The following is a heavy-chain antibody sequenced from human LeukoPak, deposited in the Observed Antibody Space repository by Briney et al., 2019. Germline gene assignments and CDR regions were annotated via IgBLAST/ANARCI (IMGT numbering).Heavy chain of an antibody. CDR1: GGSISSYY. CDR2: IYYSGST. V-gene: IGHV4-59*01. Sequence: SETLSLTCTVSGGSISSYYWSWIRQPPGKGLEWIGYIYYSGSTNYNPSLKSRVTISVDTSKNQFSLKLSSVTAADTAVYYCARTNYDSSGYYPFRAFDIWGQGTMVTVSS. CDR3: ARTNYDSSGYYPFRAFDI. J-gene: IGHJ3*02. D-gene: IGHD3-22*01.